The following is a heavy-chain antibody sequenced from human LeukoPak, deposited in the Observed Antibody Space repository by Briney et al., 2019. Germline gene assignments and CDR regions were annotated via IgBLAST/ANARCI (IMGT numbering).Heavy chain of an antibody. Sequence: SETLSLTCDVSGGSISSTYWWTWVRQSPGKGLEWIGEIYHSGFTNYNPSLKSRVTISVDKPKDHFSLKLGSVTAADTAVYYCAREDPDRKIDYWGQGTLVTVSS. D-gene: IGHD1-14*01. J-gene: IGHJ4*02. V-gene: IGHV4-4*02. CDR2: IYHSGFT. CDR1: GGSISSTYW. CDR3: AREDPDRKIDY.